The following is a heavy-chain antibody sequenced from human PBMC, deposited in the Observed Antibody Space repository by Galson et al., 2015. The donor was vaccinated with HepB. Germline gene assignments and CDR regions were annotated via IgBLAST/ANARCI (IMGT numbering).Heavy chain of an antibody. CDR3: TGYLTSSVAATGRASTRAWFDP. Sequence: LEWVGRIKSKTGGGTTDYAAPVKGRFTISRDDSKSTLYLQMNSLKTEDTAVYYCTGYLTSSVAATGRASTRAWFDPWGQGTLVTVSP. D-gene: IGHD6-13*01. J-gene: IGHJ5*02. CDR2: IKSKTGGGTT. V-gene: IGHV3-15*01.